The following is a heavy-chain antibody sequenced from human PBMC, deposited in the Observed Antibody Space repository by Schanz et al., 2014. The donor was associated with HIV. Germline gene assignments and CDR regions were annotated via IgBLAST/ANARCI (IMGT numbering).Heavy chain of an antibody. D-gene: IGHD4-17*01. CDR2: IWYDGSNI. CDR3: VMGTTVGNSFDS. J-gene: IGHJ4*02. CDR1: GFKVNNYG. V-gene: IGHV3-33*01. Sequence: GQLVGAGGGGVQPGRSLKLSCVASGFKVNNYGMQWVRPPPGKGRGGGAVIWYDGSNIYYADSVKGRFTISRDNSKNTVYLQMNSLRAEDTAVYYCVMGTTVGNSFDSWGQGTLVTVSS.